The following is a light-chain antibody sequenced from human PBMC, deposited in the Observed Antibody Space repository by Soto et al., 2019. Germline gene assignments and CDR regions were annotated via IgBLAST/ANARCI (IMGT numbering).Light chain of an antibody. Sequence: EIVMTQSPATLSVSPGERVTLSCRASQSVSSNFAWYQQRPGQAPRLLIYGASNRATGIPDRFSGSGSGTDFTLTISRLEPEDFAVYYCQQYGSSGTFGQGTKVDIK. CDR3: QQYGSSGT. CDR1: QSVSSN. J-gene: IGKJ1*01. CDR2: GAS. V-gene: IGKV3-20*01.